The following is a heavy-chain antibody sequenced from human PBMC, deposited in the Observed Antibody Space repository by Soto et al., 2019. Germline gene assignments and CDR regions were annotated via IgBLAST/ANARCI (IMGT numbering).Heavy chain of an antibody. D-gene: IGHD3-10*01. CDR2: IDPSDSYT. CDR1: GYSFTIYW. Sequence: GESLKSSCKGSGYSFTIYWISWVRQMPGKGLEWMGRIDPSDSYTNYSPSFQGHVTISADKSISTAYLQWSSLKASDTAMYYCASGVSGTLDYWGQGTLVTVSS. J-gene: IGHJ4*02. V-gene: IGHV5-10-1*01. CDR3: ASGVSGTLDY.